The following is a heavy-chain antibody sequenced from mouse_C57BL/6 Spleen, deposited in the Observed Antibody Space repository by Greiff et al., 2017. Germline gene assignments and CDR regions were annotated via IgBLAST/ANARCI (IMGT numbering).Heavy chain of an antibody. V-gene: IGHV3-6*01. Sequence: EVQLQQSGPGLVKPSQSLSLTCSVSGYSITSGYYWNWIRQSPGNKLEWMGYISYDGSNNYNPSLKKRISITRDTSKNQFFLKLKSVTTEDTATYYCARGGYDDDGDFGDWGQGTTLTVSS. CDR2: ISYDGSN. D-gene: IGHD2-4*01. CDR3: ARGGYDDDGDFGD. J-gene: IGHJ2*01. CDR1: GYSITSGYY.